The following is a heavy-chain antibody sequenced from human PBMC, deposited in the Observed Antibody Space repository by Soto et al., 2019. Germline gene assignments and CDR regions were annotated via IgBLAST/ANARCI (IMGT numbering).Heavy chain of an antibody. CDR2: IIPIFSTP. D-gene: IGHD3-22*01. Sequence: QVQLVQSGAEVKKPGSSVKVSCKTSGGTFGSYAISWVRQAPGQGLEWMGGIIPIFSTPNYGQKFQGRVTITADESTSTAYMELSSLRSEDTAVYYCARPIQYYFDTSAQSAWFDPWGQGTLVTVSS. CDR3: ARPIQYYFDTSAQSAWFDP. CDR1: GGTFGSYA. J-gene: IGHJ5*02. V-gene: IGHV1-69*12.